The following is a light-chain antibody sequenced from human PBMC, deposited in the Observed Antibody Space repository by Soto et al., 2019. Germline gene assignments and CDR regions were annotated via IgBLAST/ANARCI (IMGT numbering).Light chain of an antibody. Sequence: EIVLAQSPDTLSLSPGEGATLSCRASQRVPSNFLAWFQQKPGQAPRLLIYGASTRATDIPDRFTGSGSATDLALSTSRLEPADSAGDVCQHYGVSLWTFSPGTKAYI. CDR2: GAS. V-gene: IGKV3-20*01. CDR3: QHYGVSLWT. J-gene: IGKJ3*01. CDR1: QRVPSNF.